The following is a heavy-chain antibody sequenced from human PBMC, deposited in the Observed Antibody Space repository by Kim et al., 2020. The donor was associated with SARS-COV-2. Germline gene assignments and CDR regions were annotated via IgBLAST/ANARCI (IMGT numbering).Heavy chain of an antibody. CDR3: ARRGPYSSSSGYYYYYMDV. CDR2: IYYSGST. Sequence: SETLSLTCTVSGGSISSSSYYWGWIRQPPGKGLEWIGSIYYSGSTYYNPSLKIRVTISVDTSKNQFSLKLSSVTAADTAVYYCARRGPYSSSSGYYYYYMDVWGQGTTVTVSS. CDR1: GGSISSSSYY. D-gene: IGHD6-6*01. V-gene: IGHV4-39*01. J-gene: IGHJ6*03.